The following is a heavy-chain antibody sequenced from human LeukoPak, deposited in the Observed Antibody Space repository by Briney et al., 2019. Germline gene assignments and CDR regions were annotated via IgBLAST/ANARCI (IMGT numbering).Heavy chain of an antibody. Sequence: GGSLRLSCAASGFTFSSNYMSWVRQAPGKGLEWVSVIYSGGSTYYSDSVKGRFTISRDNSKNTLYLQMNSLRAEDTAVYYCARGSGSYGDYWSRGTTFDYWGQGTLVTVSS. J-gene: IGHJ4*02. CDR1: GFTFSSNY. CDR2: IYSGGST. CDR3: ARGSGSYGDYWSRGTTFDY. V-gene: IGHV3-53*01. D-gene: IGHD4-17*01.